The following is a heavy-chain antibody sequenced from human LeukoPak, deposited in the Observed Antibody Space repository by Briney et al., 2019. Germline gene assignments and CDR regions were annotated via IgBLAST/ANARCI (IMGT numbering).Heavy chain of an antibody. J-gene: IGHJ6*02. CDR3: AREVDCSTTSCYALAYYGMEV. CDR2: ISADNGNT. D-gene: IGHD2-2*01. CDR1: GYTFTSYS. V-gene: IGHV1-18*01. Sequence: GASVEVSCKASGYTFTSYSISWVRQAPGQGLEWMGWISADNGNTKYAQKLQGRVTMTTDTSTSTAYMELRSLRSDDTAIYYCAREVDCSTTSCYALAYYGMEVWGQGTTVTVSS.